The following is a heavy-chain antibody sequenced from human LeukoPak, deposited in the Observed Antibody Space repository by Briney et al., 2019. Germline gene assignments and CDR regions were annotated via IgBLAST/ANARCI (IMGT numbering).Heavy chain of an antibody. CDR1: GGSISSYY. V-gene: IGHV4-59*08. Sequence: SETLSLTCTVSGGSISSYYWGWIRQPPGKGLEWIGYIYYSGSTNYNPSLKSRVTISVDTSKNQFSLKLSSVTAADTAVYYCATIETDNSGYHWFDPWGQGTLVTVSS. CDR3: ATIETDNSGYHWFDP. J-gene: IGHJ5*02. CDR2: IYYSGST. D-gene: IGHD3-22*01.